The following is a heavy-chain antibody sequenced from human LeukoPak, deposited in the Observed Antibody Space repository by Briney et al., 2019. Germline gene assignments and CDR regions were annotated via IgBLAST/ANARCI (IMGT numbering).Heavy chain of an antibody. CDR1: GFTFSAYS. Sequence: GGALRQSCAASGFTFSAYSMNWVRQAPGKGVGWVSSITSGDCVYFADSLKGGFTISRDNAKSSLYLQMNSLRADDTAVYYCARGGFNMVRGVIIPSNSYFYYFDIWGKGTTVTVSS. D-gene: IGHD3-10*01. V-gene: IGHV3-69-1*01. J-gene: IGHJ6*03. CDR2: ITSGDCV. CDR3: ARGGFNMVRGVIIPSNSYFYYFDI.